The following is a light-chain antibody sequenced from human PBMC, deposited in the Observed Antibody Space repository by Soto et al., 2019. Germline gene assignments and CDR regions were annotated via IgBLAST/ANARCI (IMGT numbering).Light chain of an antibody. J-gene: IGLJ2*01. CDR1: SGHRSYT. Sequence: QSVLTQSPSASASLGPSVKLTCTLSSGHRSYTIAWHQQLPEKGPRYLMTLNSDGSHRKGDGIPDRFSGSSSGAERYLIISSLQSEDEDDYYCQTWGAGYVVFGGGTKLTVL. CDR3: QTWGAGYVV. V-gene: IGLV4-69*01. CDR2: LNSDGSH.